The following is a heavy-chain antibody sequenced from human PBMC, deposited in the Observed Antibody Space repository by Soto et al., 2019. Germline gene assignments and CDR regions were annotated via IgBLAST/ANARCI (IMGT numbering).Heavy chain of an antibody. J-gene: IGHJ5*02. D-gene: IGHD6-6*01. Sequence: QVQVVQSGTEVKKPGASGKVSCKASGYTFTNYGISWVRQAPGQGLEWMGWISAYNGNTKSAHIFQGRVTLTTDTSTTTAYMELRSLRSDDTAVYYCARGDSSSGLDPWGQGTLVTVSS. CDR3: ARGDSSSGLDP. CDR2: ISAYNGNT. V-gene: IGHV1-18*01. CDR1: GYTFTNYG.